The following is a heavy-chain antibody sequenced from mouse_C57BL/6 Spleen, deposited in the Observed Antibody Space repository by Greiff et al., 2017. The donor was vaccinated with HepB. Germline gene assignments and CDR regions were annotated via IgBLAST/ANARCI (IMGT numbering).Heavy chain of an antibody. V-gene: IGHV1-59*01. CDR3: ARSRLRVYYFDY. CDR2: IDPSDSYT. J-gene: IGHJ2*01. CDR1: GYTFTSYW. Sequence: QVQLKQPGAELVRPGTSVKLSCKASGYTFTSYWMHWVKQRPGQGLEWIGVIDPSDSYTNYNQKFKGKATLTVDTSSSTAYMQLSSLTSEDSAVYYCARSRLRVYYFDYWGQGTTLTVSS. D-gene: IGHD2-2*01.